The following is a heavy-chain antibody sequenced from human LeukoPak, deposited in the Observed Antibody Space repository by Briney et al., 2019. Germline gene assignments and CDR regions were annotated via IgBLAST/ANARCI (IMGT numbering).Heavy chain of an antibody. CDR3: ARHSSGYYYGGYNWFDP. CDR1: GFVFSSFG. D-gene: IGHD3-22*01. CDR2: AWEDGSNK. J-gene: IGHJ5*02. V-gene: IGHV3-33*01. Sequence: GGSLRLSCAASGFVFSSFGMHWVRQAPGKGLEWVAIAWEDGSNKYYADSVKGRFTITRDNSKNTLYLQMNSLRAEDTAVYYCARHSSGYYYGGYNWFDPWGQGTLVTVSS.